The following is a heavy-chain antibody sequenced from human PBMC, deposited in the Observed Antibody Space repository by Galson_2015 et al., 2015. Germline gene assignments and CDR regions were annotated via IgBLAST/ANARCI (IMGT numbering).Heavy chain of an antibody. D-gene: IGHD3-10*01. CDR3: ARRRFGESLDY. Sequence: SLRLSCAVSEFTFSSYWMSWVRQAPGKGLEWVANIKQDGSEKYYVDSVTGRFTISRDNAKNSLYLQMNSLRGEDTAVYYCARRRFGESLDYWGQGALVTVSS. CDR2: IKQDGSEK. J-gene: IGHJ4*02. CDR1: EFTFSSYW. V-gene: IGHV3-7*01.